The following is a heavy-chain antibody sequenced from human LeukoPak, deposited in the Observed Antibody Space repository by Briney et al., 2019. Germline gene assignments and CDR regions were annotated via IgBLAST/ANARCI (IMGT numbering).Heavy chain of an antibody. CDR3: ASLCGGDCYSDY. Sequence: ASVKVSCNTSGSTVTAYYLHWVRQVPGQGLEWMGWINPNSGGTKYAQKFHGRVTMTRDTSINTAYMELSSLRYDDTAVYYCASLCGGDCYSDYWGQGTLVTVSS. J-gene: IGHJ4*02. V-gene: IGHV1-2*02. CDR1: GSTVTAYY. D-gene: IGHD2-21*02. CDR2: INPNSGGT.